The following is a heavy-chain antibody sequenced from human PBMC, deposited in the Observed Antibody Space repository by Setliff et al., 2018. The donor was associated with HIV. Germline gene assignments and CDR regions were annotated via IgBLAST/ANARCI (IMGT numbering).Heavy chain of an antibody. Sequence: SETLSLTCTVSGDSISRRTYYWDWIRQPPGKGLEWIGSMYYDGNTFYNTSLKSRLTISRDDAKNTLYLQMNSLRAEDTGVYYCHSGYDTEEQSYFDYWGQGTLVTVSS. CDR3: HSGYDTEEQSYFDY. CDR2: MYYDGNT. V-gene: IGHV4-39*01. J-gene: IGHJ4*02. CDR1: GDSISRRTYY. D-gene: IGHD5-12*01.